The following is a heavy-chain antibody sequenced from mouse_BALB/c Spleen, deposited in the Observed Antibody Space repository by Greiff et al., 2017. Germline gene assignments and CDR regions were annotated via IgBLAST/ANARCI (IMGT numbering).Heavy chain of an antibody. D-gene: IGHD1-1*01. J-gene: IGHJ2*01. CDR1: GYTFTDYY. Sequence: VQLQQSGPELVKPGASVKISCKASGYTFTDYYINWVKQKPGQGLEWIGWIYPGSGNTKYNEKFKGKATLTVDTSSSTAYMQLSSLTSEDTAVYFCARSTTVVATDYFDYWGQGTTLTVSS. CDR2: IYPGSGNT. V-gene: IGHV1-84*02. CDR3: ARSTTVVATDYFDY.